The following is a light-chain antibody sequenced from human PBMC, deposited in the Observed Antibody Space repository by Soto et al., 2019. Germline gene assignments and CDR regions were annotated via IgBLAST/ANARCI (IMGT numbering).Light chain of an antibody. CDR3: QQYKTYWT. CDR2: AAS. Sequence: IQLTQSPSPLSASVGDSVTITCRASQGISSFLAWYQQKPGKAPKLLIYAASTLQSGVPSRFSGGGSGTEFTLTISSLQPDDFATYYCQQYKTYWTFGPGTKVDI. J-gene: IGKJ1*01. CDR1: QGISSF. V-gene: IGKV1-9*01.